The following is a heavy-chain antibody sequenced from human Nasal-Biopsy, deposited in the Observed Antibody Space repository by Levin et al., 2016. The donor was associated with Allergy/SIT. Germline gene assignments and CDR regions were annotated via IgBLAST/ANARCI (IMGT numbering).Heavy chain of an antibody. V-gene: IGHV4-59*01. CDR1: YGSINDYF. Sequence: GSLRLSCTVSYGSINDYFWTWIRQSPGKGLEWIAHLHNSGITNYNPSLKSRVSISLDTSKNQFSLMLTSVTAADTAVYYCARRGRGDPYFFYFGMDVWGQGTTVTVSS. J-gene: IGHJ6*02. CDR2: LHNSGIT. D-gene: IGHD3-10*01. CDR3: ARRGRGDPYFFYFGMDV.